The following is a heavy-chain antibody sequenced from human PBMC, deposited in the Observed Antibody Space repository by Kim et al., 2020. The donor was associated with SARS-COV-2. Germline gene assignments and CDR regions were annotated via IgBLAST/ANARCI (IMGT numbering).Heavy chain of an antibody. CDR1: GFTFSFYW. V-gene: IGHV3-7*01. D-gene: IGHD2-2*01. CDR2: IKQDGSEK. J-gene: IGHJ4*02. CDR3: AREGCSSTSCYSPDY. Sequence: GGSLRLSCAASGFTFSFYWMSWVRQAPGKGLEWVANIKQDGSEKYYVDSVKGRFTISRDNAKNSLYLQMNRLRAEDTAVYYCAREGCSSTSCYSPDYWGQGTLVTVSS.